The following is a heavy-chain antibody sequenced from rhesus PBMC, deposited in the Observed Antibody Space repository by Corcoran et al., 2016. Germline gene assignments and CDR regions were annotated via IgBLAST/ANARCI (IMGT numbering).Heavy chain of an antibody. D-gene: IGHD2-2*01. Sequence: QVQLQESGPGVVKPSETLSLTCAVSGGSIGDSYRWSWIRQPPGKGLEWIGYIYGSSTSTNYNPSLKSRVTISKDTSKNQFSLKLSSVTAADTAVYYCARDRIYYYFDYWGQGVLVTVSS. CDR2: IYGSSTST. J-gene: IGHJ4*01. CDR1: GGSIGDSYR. CDR3: ARDRIYYYFDY. V-gene: IGHV4S10*01.